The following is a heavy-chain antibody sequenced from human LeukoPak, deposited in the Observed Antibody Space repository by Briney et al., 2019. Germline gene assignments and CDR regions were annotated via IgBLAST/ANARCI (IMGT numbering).Heavy chain of an antibody. Sequence: GGSLRLPCAASGFTFSSYTLNWVRQAPGKGLEWVSSISSAGGYIYYADSVKGRFTISRDNAKNSLYLLMNSLRAVDTAVYYCAREIVSSNSFDNWGQGTLVTVPS. V-gene: IGHV3-21*01. J-gene: IGHJ4*02. D-gene: IGHD2-2*01. CDR3: AREIVSSNSFDN. CDR2: ISSAGGYI. CDR1: GFTFSSYT.